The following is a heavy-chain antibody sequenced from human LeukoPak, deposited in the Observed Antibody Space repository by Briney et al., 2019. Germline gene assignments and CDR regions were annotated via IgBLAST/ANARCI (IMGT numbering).Heavy chain of an antibody. D-gene: IGHD2-8*01. Sequence: ASVKVSCKASGGTFSSYAISWVRQAPGQGLEWMGGIIPIFGTANYAQKFQGRVTITADESTSTAYMELSSLRSEDTAVYYCASHCTNGVCYPYYMDVWGNGTTVTVSS. CDR3: ASHCTNGVCYPYYMDV. J-gene: IGHJ6*03. CDR2: IIPIFGTA. CDR1: GGTFSSYA. V-gene: IGHV1-69*01.